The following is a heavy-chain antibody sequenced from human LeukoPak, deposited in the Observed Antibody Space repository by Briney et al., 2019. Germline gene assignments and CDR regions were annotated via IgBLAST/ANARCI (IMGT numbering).Heavy chain of an antibody. V-gene: IGHV3-23*01. Sequence: GGSLRLSCAASGFTFSSYAMSWVRQAPGKGLEWVSAISGSGGSTYYADSVKGRFTISRDNSKNTLYLQMNSLRAEDTAVYYCAKDSTWDDSSGYYYGREDYWGQGTLVTVSS. CDR2: ISGSGGST. D-gene: IGHD3-22*01. CDR3: AKDSTWDDSSGYYYGREDY. J-gene: IGHJ4*02. CDR1: GFTFSSYA.